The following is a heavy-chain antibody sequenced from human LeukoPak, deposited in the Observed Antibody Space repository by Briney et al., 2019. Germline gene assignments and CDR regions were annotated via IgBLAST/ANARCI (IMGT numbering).Heavy chain of an antibody. CDR2: INAGNGNT. Sequence: ASVKVSCKASGYTFTSYAMHWVRQAPGQRLEWMGWINAGNGNTKYSQKFQGRVTITRDTSASTAYMELSSLRSEDTAVYYCARDPLYCSSTSCYRDDYYYYGMDVWGKGTTVTVSS. D-gene: IGHD2-2*02. V-gene: IGHV1-3*01. J-gene: IGHJ6*04. CDR3: ARDPLYCSSTSCYRDDYYYYGMDV. CDR1: GYTFTSYA.